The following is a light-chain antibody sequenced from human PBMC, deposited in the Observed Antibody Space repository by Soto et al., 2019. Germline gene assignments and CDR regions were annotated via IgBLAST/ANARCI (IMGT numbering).Light chain of an antibody. CDR2: GAS. CDR3: QQYDNWPYT. J-gene: IGKJ2*01. Sequence: EIVMTHSPATLSVSPGERATLSCRASQSVSNNLAWYQQKPGQAPRLLIYGASTRATAIPARFSGSGSGTEFTLTSSSLQSEDFPVYFCQQYDNWPYTFGQGTKLEIK. V-gene: IGKV3-15*01. CDR1: QSVSNN.